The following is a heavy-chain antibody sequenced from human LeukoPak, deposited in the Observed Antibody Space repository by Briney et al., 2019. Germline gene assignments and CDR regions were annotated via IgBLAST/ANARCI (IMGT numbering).Heavy chain of an antibody. D-gene: IGHD5-12*01. CDR1: GFTFSSYG. CDR3: ARLSGYGLDY. J-gene: IGHJ4*02. Sequence: PGGSLRLSCAASGFTFSSYGMHWVRQAPGKGLEWVAVIWYDGSNKYYADSVKGRFTISRDNSKNTLYLQMNSLRAEDTAVYCCARLSGYGLDYWGQGTLVTVSS. V-gene: IGHV3-33*01. CDR2: IWYDGSNK.